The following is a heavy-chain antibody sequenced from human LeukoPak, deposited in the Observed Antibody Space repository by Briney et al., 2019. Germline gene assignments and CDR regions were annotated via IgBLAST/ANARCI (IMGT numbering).Heavy chain of an antibody. D-gene: IGHD3-3*01. CDR3: ARGFWSGGYYVDV. CDR2: ISYDGNNK. Sequence: GGSLRLSCAASGFTFSSYPPHWVRQAPGKGLEWVAVISYDGNNKYNADSVKGRFTISRDNSKNTVDLQMNSLRVEDTAVYYCARGFWSGGYYVDVWGKGTTVTVS. J-gene: IGHJ6*03. V-gene: IGHV3-30*01. CDR1: GFTFSSYP.